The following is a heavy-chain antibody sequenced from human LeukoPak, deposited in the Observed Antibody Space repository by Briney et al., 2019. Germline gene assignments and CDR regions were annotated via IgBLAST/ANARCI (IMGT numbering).Heavy chain of an antibody. CDR1: GGSISSYY. V-gene: IGHV4-4*07. D-gene: IGHD2-15*01. CDR3: ARDCSGGTCYLGVLDY. Sequence: KPSETLSLTCTVAGGSISSYYWSWIREPAGKGLEWFGRMYTSGSTNYNPSLKSRVTMSVDTSKNQFSLKLSSVTAADAAVYYCARDCSGGTCYLGVLDYWGQGIPVIVSS. CDR2: MYTSGST. J-gene: IGHJ4*02.